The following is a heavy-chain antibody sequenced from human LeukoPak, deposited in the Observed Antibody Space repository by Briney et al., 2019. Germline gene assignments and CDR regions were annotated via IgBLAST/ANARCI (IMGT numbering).Heavy chain of an antibody. CDR2: FSGSGGST. J-gene: IGHJ4*02. CDR1: GFTFSSYA. V-gene: IGHV3-23*01. D-gene: IGHD2-2*01. CDR3: AKGYPVVPAAMSYFDY. Sequence: GGSLRLSCAASGFTFSSYAMSWVRQAPGKGLEWVSAFSGSGGSTYYADSVKGRFTISRDNSKNTLYLQMNSLRAEDTAVYYCAKGYPVVPAAMSYFDYWGQGTLVTVSS.